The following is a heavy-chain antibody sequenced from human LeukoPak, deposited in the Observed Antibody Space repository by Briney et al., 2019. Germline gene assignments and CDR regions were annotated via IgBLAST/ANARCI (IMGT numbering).Heavy chain of an antibody. CDR1: GGSISSYY. CDR2: IYYSGST. CDR3: ARDSALAQAAMFDY. Sequence: SETLSLTCTVSGGSISSYYWIWIRHPPGKGLEWIGYIYYSGSTYYNPSLRSRVTISVDPSKNQFSLKLSSVTAADTAVYYCARDSALAQAAMFDYWGQGTLVTVSS. J-gene: IGHJ4*02. V-gene: IGHV4-59*01. D-gene: IGHD6-25*01.